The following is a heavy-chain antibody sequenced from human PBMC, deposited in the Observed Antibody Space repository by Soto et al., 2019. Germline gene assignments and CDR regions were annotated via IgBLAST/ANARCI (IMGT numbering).Heavy chain of an antibody. D-gene: IGHD3-22*01. CDR2: IYYTGST. CDR1: SISSYQ. Sequence: SETLSLTCTVDSISSYQWNWIRQPPGKGLEWIGYIYYTGSTKSNPSLKSRVTISVDTSKNQFSLRLNSVTAADAAVYYCARHSKDYYESSGALDSWGQGTPVTVSS. CDR3: ARHSKDYYESSGALDS. V-gene: IGHV4-59*08. J-gene: IGHJ4*02.